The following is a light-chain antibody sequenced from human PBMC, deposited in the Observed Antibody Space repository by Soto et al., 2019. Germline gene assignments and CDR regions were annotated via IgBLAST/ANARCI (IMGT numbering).Light chain of an antibody. Sequence: EIVLTQSPGTLSLSPGERATLSCRASQSVSRNSLAWFQLKPGQAPRLLIYGASGRATGIPDRFSGSGSGTDFTLTISRLEPEDFAMYYCQQWFTFGPGTKVDIK. J-gene: IGKJ3*01. CDR2: GAS. V-gene: IGKV3-20*01. CDR3: QQWFT. CDR1: QSVSRNS.